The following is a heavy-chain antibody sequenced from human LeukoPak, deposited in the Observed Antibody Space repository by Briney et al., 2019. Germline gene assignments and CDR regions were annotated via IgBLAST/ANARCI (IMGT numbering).Heavy chain of an antibody. V-gene: IGHV3-30*02. CDR1: GFTFSSYG. J-gene: IGHJ3*02. CDR3: ARDSGSSWHYDAFDI. CDR2: IRYDGSNK. D-gene: IGHD6-13*01. Sequence: GGSLRLSCAASGFTFSSYGMHWVRQAPGKGLEWVAFIRYDGSNKYYADSVKGRFTISRDNSKNTLYLQMNSLRAEDTAVYYCARDSGSSWHYDAFDIWGQGTMVTVSS.